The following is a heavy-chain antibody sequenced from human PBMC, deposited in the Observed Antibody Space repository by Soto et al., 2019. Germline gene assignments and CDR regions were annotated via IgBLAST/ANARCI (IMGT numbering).Heavy chain of an antibody. CDR2: IYHTVNT. CDR1: GVSIGSHF. V-gene: IGHV4-59*11. J-gene: IGHJ3*02. D-gene: IGHD2-15*01. CDR3: ARLQYTVVTALDI. Sequence: SETLSLTCSVSGVSIGSHFWSWIRQAPGKRPELVGYIYHTVNTKYNPALKSRVTISMDTSKNQLSLQLSSVTAADTAVYYCARLQYTVVTALDIWGQGTMVTVSS.